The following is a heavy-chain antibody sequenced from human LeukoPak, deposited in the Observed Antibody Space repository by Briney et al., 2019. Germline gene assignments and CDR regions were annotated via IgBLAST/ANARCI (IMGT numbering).Heavy chain of an antibody. CDR3: AKDRSMVRGVITKYYYGMDV. D-gene: IGHD3-10*01. CDR1: GFTFSSYA. Sequence: GGSLRVSCAASGFTFSSYAMSWVRQAPGKGLEWVSAISGSGGSTYYADSVKGRLTISRDNSKNTLYLQMNSLRAEDTAVYYCAKDRSMVRGVITKYYYGMDVWGQGTTVTVSS. CDR2: ISGSGGST. V-gene: IGHV3-23*01. J-gene: IGHJ6*02.